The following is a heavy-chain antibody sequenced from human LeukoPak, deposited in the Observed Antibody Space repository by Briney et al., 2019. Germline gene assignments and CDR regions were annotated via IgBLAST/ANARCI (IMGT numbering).Heavy chain of an antibody. V-gene: IGHV1-2*02. Sequence: ASVKVSCKASGYTFTSYYIHWVRQAPGQGLEWMGWINPNSGGTNYAQKFQGRVTMTRDTSISTAYMELSRLRSDDTAVYYCARGPRFTVTPLRWGQGTLVTVSS. J-gene: IGHJ4*02. D-gene: IGHD4-17*01. CDR1: GYTFTSYY. CDR2: INPNSGGT. CDR3: ARGPRFTVTPLR.